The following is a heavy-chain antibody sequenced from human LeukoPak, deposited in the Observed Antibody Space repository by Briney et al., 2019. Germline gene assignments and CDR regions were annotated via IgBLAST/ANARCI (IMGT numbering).Heavy chain of an antibody. Sequence: PGESLRLSCAASGFTFSSYRMNWVRQAPGKGLEWVSSISSSSSYIYYADSVKGRFSISRDNAKNSLYLQLNSLRVEDTAVYYCAGDAGDRLNWGQGTLVTVSS. J-gene: IGHJ4*02. CDR1: GFTFSSYR. CDR3: AGDAGDRLN. V-gene: IGHV3-21*01. CDR2: ISSSSSYI. D-gene: IGHD2-21*02.